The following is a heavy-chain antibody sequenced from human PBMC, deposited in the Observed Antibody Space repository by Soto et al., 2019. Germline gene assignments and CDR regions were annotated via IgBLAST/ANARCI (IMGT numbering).Heavy chain of an antibody. CDR1: GGSISSYY. CDR2: IYYSGST. Sequence: TSETLSLTCTVSGGSISSYYWSWIRQPPGKGLEWIGYIYYSGSTNYNPSLKSRVTISVDTSKNQFSLKLSSVTAADTAVYYCARDSVGGSSYFDYWGQGTLVTVS. V-gene: IGHV4-59*01. J-gene: IGHJ4*02. D-gene: IGHD2-15*01. CDR3: ARDSVGGSSYFDY.